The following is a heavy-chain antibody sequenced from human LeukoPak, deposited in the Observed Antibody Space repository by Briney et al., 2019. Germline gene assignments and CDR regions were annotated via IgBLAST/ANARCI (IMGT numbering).Heavy chain of an antibody. Sequence: GGSLRLSCAASGFTFSSYAMSWVRQAPGKGLEWVSAISGSGGSTYYADSVKGRFTISRDNSKNSLYLQMNSLRAEDTAVYYCAKDTGRTNYYDGYWGQGTMVTVSS. V-gene: IGHV3-23*01. CDR2: ISGSGGST. CDR3: AKDTGRTNYYDGY. J-gene: IGHJ3*01. D-gene: IGHD3-22*01. CDR1: GFTFSSYA.